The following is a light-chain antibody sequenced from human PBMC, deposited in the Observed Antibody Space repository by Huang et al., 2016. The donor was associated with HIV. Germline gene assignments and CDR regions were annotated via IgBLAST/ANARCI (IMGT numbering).Light chain of an antibody. J-gene: IGKJ1*01. CDR1: QSIKSN. CDR3: QQYDYWPPVT. Sequence: IVMTQSPVTLSVSPGERAALSCRAGQSIKSNLAWYQQTPGQAPRLLIYGASTRATGVPARFSGSGSGTEVTLTINNLQSDDFAVYYCQQYDYWPPVTFGQGTKV. CDR2: GAS. V-gene: IGKV3-15*01.